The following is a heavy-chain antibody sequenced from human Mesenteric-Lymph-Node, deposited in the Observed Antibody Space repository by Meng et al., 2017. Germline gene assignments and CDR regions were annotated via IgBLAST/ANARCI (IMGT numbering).Heavy chain of an antibody. V-gene: IGHV2-70*20. J-gene: IGHJ3*02. CDR2: IDWDDDK. D-gene: IGHD6-19*01. Sequence: SGPTLVKPTQTLTLTCTFSGFSLSTSIMCVTWVRQPPGEALECLALIDWDDDKYYTTSLKTRLTISKDTSKNQVVLTMTNMDPVDTATYYCAHGHSSGWYLKGAFDIWGQGTMVTVSS. CDR1: GFSLSTSIMC. CDR3: AHGHSSGWYLKGAFDI.